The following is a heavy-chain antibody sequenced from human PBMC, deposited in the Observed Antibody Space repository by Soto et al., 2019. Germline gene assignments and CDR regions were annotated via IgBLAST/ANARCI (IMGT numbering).Heavy chain of an antibody. CDR1: DGSITGFY. Sequence: PWEIICVTCTVSDGSITGFYWSCIRQPPGKGLEWIGNIYYSGNTKYNPSLKSRVTISVDTSKNQFSLKLSSVTAADTAVYYCARALYGSGVLDVWGQGTTVTVSS. CDR3: ARALYGSGVLDV. CDR2: IYYSGNT. V-gene: IGHV4-59*12. D-gene: IGHD3-10*01. J-gene: IGHJ6*02.